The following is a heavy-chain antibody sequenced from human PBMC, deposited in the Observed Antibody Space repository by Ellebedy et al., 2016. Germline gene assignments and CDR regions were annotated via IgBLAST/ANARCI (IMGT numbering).Heavy chain of an antibody. D-gene: IGHD6-19*01. V-gene: IGHV3-7*01. CDR1: GSTLSRYW. J-gene: IGHJ4*02. CDR3: AGGSGWLCDQ. CDR2: IKQDGSQI. Sequence: GESLKISCAASGSTLSRYWMSWFRQAPGKGLEWVANIKQDGSQIQYVDSVKGRFTISRDNAKNSLYLQMNSLRAEDTAMYYCAGGSGWLCDQWGQGTLVTVSS.